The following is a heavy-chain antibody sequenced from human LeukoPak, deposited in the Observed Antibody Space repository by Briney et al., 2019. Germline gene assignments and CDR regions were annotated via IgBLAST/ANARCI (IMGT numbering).Heavy chain of an antibody. CDR1: GFTFSNYA. CDR2: ITGDGGGT. Sequence: PGGSLRLSCAASGFTFSNYAMTWVRLVPGKGLEWVSSITGDGGGTSFADSVGSRFTVSRDNSKNTLYLQMYSLRAEDTAIYYCGRDSNGDYVGAFDFWGQGTLVTVSS. D-gene: IGHD4-17*01. V-gene: IGHV3-23*01. CDR3: GRDSNGDYVGAFDF. J-gene: IGHJ3*01.